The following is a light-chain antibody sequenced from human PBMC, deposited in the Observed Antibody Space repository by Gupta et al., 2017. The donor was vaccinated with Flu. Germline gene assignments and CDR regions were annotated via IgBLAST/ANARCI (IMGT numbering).Light chain of an antibody. CDR2: GAS. CDR1: QSISRSY. J-gene: IGKJ3*01. V-gene: IGKV3-20*01. CDR3: QQYGNSAFT. Sequence: DSTTLYCRASQSISRSYLAWYQQKPGQAPRLLIYGASSRATGIPDRFSGSGSGTDFTLTISRLEPEDFAVYYCQQYGNSAFTFGPGTKVDIK.